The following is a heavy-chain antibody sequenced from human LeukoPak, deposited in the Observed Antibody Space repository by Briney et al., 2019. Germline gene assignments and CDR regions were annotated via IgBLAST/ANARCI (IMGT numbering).Heavy chain of an antibody. D-gene: IGHD3-16*01. J-gene: IGHJ4*02. CDR1: GFTVSTSW. CDR2: MNVDGSQK. CDR3: ARDPGWGALDY. Sequence: PGGSLRLSCAASGFTVSTSWMTWVSQPPGKGLEWVANMNVDGSQKYPADSVGGRFTISRDNVKNTLYLQMNSLRVEDTAVYYCARDPGWGALDYWGQGALVIVSS. V-gene: IGHV3-7*03.